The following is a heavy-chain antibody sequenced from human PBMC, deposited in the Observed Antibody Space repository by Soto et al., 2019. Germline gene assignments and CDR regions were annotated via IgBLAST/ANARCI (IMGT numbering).Heavy chain of an antibody. CDR3: ARDHSSSSFHYYYGMDV. CDR2: IIPIFGTA. CDR1: GGTFSSYA. Sequence: SVKVSCKASGGTFSSYAISWVRQAPGQGLEWMGGIIPIFGTANYAQKFQGRVTITADKSTSTAYMELSSLRSEDTAVYYCARDHSSSSFHYYYGMDVWGPGTTVTVSS. D-gene: IGHD6-6*01. V-gene: IGHV1-69*06. J-gene: IGHJ6*02.